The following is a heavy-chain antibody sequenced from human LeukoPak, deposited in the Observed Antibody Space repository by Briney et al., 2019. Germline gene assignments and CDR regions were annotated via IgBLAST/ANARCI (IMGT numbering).Heavy chain of an antibody. CDR1: GYTFTSYG. J-gene: IGHJ3*02. CDR3: ARAKYDFWSGFHGAFDI. CDR2: INPNSGGT. V-gene: IGHV1-2*02. Sequence: ASVKVSCKTSGYTFTSYGLSWVRQAPGQGLEWMGWINPNSGGTNYAQKFQGRVTMTRDTSISTAYMELSRLRSDDTAVYYCARAKYDFWSGFHGAFDIWGQGTMVTVSS. D-gene: IGHD3-3*01.